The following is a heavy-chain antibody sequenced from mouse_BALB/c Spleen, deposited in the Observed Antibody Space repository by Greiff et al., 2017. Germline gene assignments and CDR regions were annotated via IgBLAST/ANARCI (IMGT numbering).Heavy chain of an antibody. V-gene: IGHV1-18*01. CDR2: IDPYYGGT. D-gene: IGHD2-1*01. CDR3: TRWVYYGNYAWFAY. J-gene: IGHJ3*01. Sequence: EVQLQQSGPELEKPGASVKISCKASGYSFTGYNMNWVKQSNGKSLEWIGNIDPYYGGTSYNQKFKGKATLTVDKSSSTAYMELRSLTSEDSAVYYCTRWVYYGNYAWFAYWGQGTLVTVSA. CDR1: GYSFTGYN.